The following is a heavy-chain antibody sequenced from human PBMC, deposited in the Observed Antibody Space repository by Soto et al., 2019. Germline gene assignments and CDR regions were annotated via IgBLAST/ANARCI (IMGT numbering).Heavy chain of an antibody. D-gene: IGHD6-19*01. Sequence: QVQLQESGPGLVKPSETLSLTCTVSGGSISSYYWSWIRQPPGKGLEWIGYIYYSGTTNYNPSHKSRVTISLDTSKNQFSLKLSSVTAADTAVYYCARLSAWSSSGWYAAYYFDYWGQGTLVTVSS. CDR1: GGSISSYY. CDR3: ARLSAWSSSGWYAAYYFDY. CDR2: IYYSGTT. V-gene: IGHV4-59*01. J-gene: IGHJ4*02.